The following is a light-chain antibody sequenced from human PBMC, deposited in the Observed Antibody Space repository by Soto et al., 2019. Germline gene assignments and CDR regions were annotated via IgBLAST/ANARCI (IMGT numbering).Light chain of an antibody. J-gene: IGLJ3*02. CDR1: SSNIGTNY. V-gene: IGLV1-47*02. CDR2: CND. Sequence: QSVLTQPPSASGTPEQRVTISCSGSSSNIGTNYVYWYKQLPGTAPKLLIYCNDQRPSGVPDRLSGSKSGTSASLAISGLRSEDGADYYCATRDNSLSRWVFGGGTKVTV. CDR3: ATRDNSLSRWV.